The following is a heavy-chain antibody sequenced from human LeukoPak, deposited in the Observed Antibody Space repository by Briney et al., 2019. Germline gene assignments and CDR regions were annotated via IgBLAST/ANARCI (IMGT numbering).Heavy chain of an antibody. D-gene: IGHD3-10*01. CDR3: ARGLTMVRGVIPRDIAPGY. CDR1: GYTFTSYG. Sequence: ASVKVSCKASGYTFTSYGISWVRQAPGQGLEWMGWISAYNGNTNYAQELQGRVTMTTDTSTSTAYMELRSLRSDDTAVYYCARGLTMVRGVIPRDIAPGYWGQGTLVTVSS. CDR2: ISAYNGNT. V-gene: IGHV1-18*01. J-gene: IGHJ4*02.